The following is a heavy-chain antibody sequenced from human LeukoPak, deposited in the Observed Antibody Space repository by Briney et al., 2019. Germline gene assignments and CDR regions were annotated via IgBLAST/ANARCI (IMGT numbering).Heavy chain of an antibody. CDR1: GGSISSGGYY. J-gene: IGHJ4*02. CDR3: ARGSPETDY. CDR2: IYHSGST. Sequence: SETLSLTCTVSGGSISSGGYYWSWIRQPPGKGLEWIGYIYHSGSTYYNPSLKSRVTISVDRSKDQFSLKLSSVTAADTAVYYCARGSPETDYWGQGTLVTVSS. V-gene: IGHV4-30-2*01.